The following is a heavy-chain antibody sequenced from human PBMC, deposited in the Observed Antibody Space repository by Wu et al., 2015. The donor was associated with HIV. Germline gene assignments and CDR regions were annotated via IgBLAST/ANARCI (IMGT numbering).Heavy chain of an antibody. CDR3: AISAYDTSLDY. D-gene: IGHD3-22*01. CDR1: GHTLTDLS. V-gene: IGHV1-24*01. Sequence: QVQLVQSGAEVKKLGASVKVSCKVSGHTLTDLSSHWVRQAPGKGLEWMGGFDPEDEETIYAQKFQGRVIMTEDTSTDTAYMELSSLRSEDTAVYYCAISAYDTSLDYWGQGTLVTVSS. CDR2: FDPEDEET. J-gene: IGHJ4*02.